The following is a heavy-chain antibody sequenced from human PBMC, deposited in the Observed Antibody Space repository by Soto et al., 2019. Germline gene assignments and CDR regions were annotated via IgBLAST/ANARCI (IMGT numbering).Heavy chain of an antibody. V-gene: IGHV1-69*02. Sequence: QVQLVQSGAEVKKPGSSVKVSCKASGGTFSSYTISWVRQAPGQGLEWMGRIIPILGIANYAQKFQGRVTITADKSTGTAYMELSSLRSEDTAVYYCARGGVGGYCSGGSCRNWFDPWGQGTLVTVSS. CDR1: GGTFSSYT. J-gene: IGHJ5*02. CDR3: ARGGVGGYCSGGSCRNWFDP. D-gene: IGHD2-15*01. CDR2: IIPILGIA.